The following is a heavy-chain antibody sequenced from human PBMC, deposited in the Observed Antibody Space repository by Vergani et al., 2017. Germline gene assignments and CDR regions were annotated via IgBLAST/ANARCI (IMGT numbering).Heavy chain of an antibody. CDR3: TRNYGNFDY. J-gene: IGHJ4*02. D-gene: IGHD4-17*01. CDR1: GFTFINAW. V-gene: IGHV3-15*01. Sequence: EVQLVKSGGGLVKPGGSLRLSCAASGFTFINAWMSWVRQAPGKGLEWVGRIKSKIDGGTTDYAAPVKGRFTISRDDSKNTLYLQMNSLKTEDTAVYYCTRNYGNFDYWGQGTLVTVPS. CDR2: IKSKIDGGTT.